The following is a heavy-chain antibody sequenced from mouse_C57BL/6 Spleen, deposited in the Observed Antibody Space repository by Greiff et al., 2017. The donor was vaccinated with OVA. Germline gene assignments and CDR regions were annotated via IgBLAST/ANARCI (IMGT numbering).Heavy chain of an antibody. CDR1: GYTFTSYW. V-gene: IGHV1-55*01. CDR3: ARRIYYDYWYFDV. CDR2: IYPGSGST. D-gene: IGHD2-4*01. J-gene: IGHJ1*03. Sequence: VQLQQPGAELVKPRASVKMSCKASGYTFTSYWITWVKQRPGQGLEWIGDIYPGSGSTNYNEKFKSKATLTVDTSSSTAYMQLSSLTSEDSAVYYCARRIYYDYWYFDVWGTGTTVTVSS.